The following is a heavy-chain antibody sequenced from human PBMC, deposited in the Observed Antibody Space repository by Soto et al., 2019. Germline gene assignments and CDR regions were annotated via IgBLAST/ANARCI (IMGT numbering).Heavy chain of an antibody. CDR1: GYSFTSYW. V-gene: IGHV5-10-1*01. J-gene: IGHJ6*02. CDR3: ARHPVMITFGGVIGPYYYYGMDV. Sequence: GESLKISGKGSGYSFTSYWISWVRQMPGKGLEWMGRIDPSDSYTNYSPSFQGHVTISADKSISTAYLQWSSLKASDTAMYYCARHPVMITFGGVIGPYYYYGMDVWGQGTTVTVSS. D-gene: IGHD3-16*02. CDR2: IDPSDSYT.